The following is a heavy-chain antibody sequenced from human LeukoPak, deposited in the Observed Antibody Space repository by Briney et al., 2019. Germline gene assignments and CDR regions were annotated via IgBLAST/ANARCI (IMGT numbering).Heavy chain of an antibody. CDR3: ARDKRVITFGGVIARGRAFDI. V-gene: IGHV3-21*01. CDR2: ISSSSSYI. D-gene: IGHD3-16*02. J-gene: IGHJ3*02. Sequence: GGSLRLSCAASGFTFSSYSMNWVRQAPGKGLEWVSSISSSSSYIYYADSVKGRFTISRDNAKNSLYLQMNSLRAEDTAVYYCARDKRVITFGGVIARGRAFDIWGQGTMVTVSS. CDR1: GFTFSSYS.